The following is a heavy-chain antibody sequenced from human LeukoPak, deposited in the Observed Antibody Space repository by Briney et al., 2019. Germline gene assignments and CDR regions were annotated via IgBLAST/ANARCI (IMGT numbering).Heavy chain of an antibody. D-gene: IGHD3-22*01. J-gene: IGHJ4*02. CDR3: AKGGSYYYDSSGYQLFDY. CDR2: IGGSGGTT. CDR1: GFTFSRYA. V-gene: IGHV3-23*01. Sequence: GGSLRLSCAASGFTFSRYAMSWVRQAPGKGLEWVSSIGGSGGTTYYADSVQGRFTISRDNSKNTLYLQMNSLRAEDTAVYYCAKGGSYYYDSSGYQLFDYWGQGTLVTVSS.